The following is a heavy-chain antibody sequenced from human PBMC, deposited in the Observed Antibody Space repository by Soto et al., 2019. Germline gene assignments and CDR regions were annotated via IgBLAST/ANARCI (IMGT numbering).Heavy chain of an antibody. D-gene: IGHD4-17*01. CDR1: GDSMITSRW. Sequence: QVQLQESGPGLVKPSETLFLTCVVSGDSMITSRWWTWVRQSPGKGLEWIGEIYHSGRTYYNPSLKSRVTISVDKSTSQFSLRLTSVTAADTAVYFCARRTTVTRDWFDPWGQGTLVTVSS. CDR3: ARRTTVTRDWFDP. J-gene: IGHJ5*02. V-gene: IGHV4-4*02. CDR2: IYHSGRT.